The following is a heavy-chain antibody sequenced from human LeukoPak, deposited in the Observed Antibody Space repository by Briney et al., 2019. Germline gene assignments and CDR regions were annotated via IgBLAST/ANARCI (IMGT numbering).Heavy chain of an antibody. V-gene: IGHV4-4*07. Sequence: SETLPLTCTVSGGSISNYFWSWVRQPAGKGLEWIGRIYSTGRSDYNPSLKSRITMSVDTSKNQFSLKLNSVTAADTAVYYCAKSNGYGLVDIWGQGTMVTVSS. D-gene: IGHD3-10*01. J-gene: IGHJ3*02. CDR2: IYSTGRS. CDR1: GGSISNYF. CDR3: AKSNGYGLVDI.